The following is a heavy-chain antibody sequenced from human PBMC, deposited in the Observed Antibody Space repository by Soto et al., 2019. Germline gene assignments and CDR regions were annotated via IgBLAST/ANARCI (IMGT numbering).Heavy chain of an antibody. CDR3: ARSVDTAMVLFDY. V-gene: IGHV1-69*02. D-gene: IGHD5-18*01. CDR1: GGTFSSYT. Sequence: GASVKVSCKASGGTFSSYTISWVRQEPGQGLEWMGRIIPILGIANYAQKFQGRVTITADKSTSTAYMELSSLRSEDTAVYYCARSVDTAMVLFDYWGQGTLVTVSS. CDR2: IIPILGIA. J-gene: IGHJ4*02.